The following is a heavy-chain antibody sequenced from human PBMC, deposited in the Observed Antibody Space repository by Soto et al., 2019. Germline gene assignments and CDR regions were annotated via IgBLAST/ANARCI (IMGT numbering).Heavy chain of an antibody. CDR1: GYTFTSFG. V-gene: IGHV1-18*01. Sequence: QVQLVQSGPEVKKPGASVKVSCKTSGYTFTSFGISWVRQAPGQGLEWMGWITTDKGKTNYAQKFQGRVTMTTDTPTSTAYMELRSLRSDDTPVYYCATRSPAFAYWGQGTLVTVSS. CDR2: ITTDKGKT. J-gene: IGHJ4*02. CDR3: ATRSPAFAY.